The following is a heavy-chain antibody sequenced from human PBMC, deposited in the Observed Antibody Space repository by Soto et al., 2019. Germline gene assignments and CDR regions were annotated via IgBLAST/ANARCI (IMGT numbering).Heavy chain of an antibody. V-gene: IGHV3-21*01. D-gene: IGHD3-3*01. J-gene: IGHJ6*02. CDR2: ISSSSSYI. Sequence: EVQLLESGGGLVQPGGSLRLSCAASGFTFSSYSMNWVRQAPGKGLEWVSSISSSSSYIYYADSVKGRFTISRDNAKNSLYLQMNSLRAEDTAVYYCARGGYYDFWSGYYRGYYYYGMDVWGQGTTVTVSS. CDR1: GFTFSSYS. CDR3: ARGGYYDFWSGYYRGYYYYGMDV.